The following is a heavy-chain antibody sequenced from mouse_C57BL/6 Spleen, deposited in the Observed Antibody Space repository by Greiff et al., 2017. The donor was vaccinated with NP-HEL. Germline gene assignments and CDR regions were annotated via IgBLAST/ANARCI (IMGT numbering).Heavy chain of an antibody. CDR3: ARGELGREGNAMDY. D-gene: IGHD4-1*01. CDR2: ISYDGSN. J-gene: IGHJ4*01. Sequence: EVQLQQSGPGLVKPSQSLSLTCSVTGYSITSGYYWNWIRQFPGNKLEWMGYISYDGSNNYNPSLKNRISITRDTSKNQFFLKLNSVTTEDTATYYCARGELGREGNAMDYWGQGTSVTVSS. CDR1: GYSITSGYY. V-gene: IGHV3-6*01.